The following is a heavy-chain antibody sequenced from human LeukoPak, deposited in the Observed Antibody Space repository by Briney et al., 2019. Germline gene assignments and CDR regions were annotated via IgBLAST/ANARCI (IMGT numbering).Heavy chain of an antibody. CDR2: IIPILGIA. Sequence: SVKVSCEASGGTFSSYAISWVRQAPGQGLEWMGRIIPILGIANYAQKFQGRVTITADKSTSTAYMELSSLRSEDTAVYYCARDAYYYDSSGYYLVDYWGQGTLVTVSS. J-gene: IGHJ4*02. D-gene: IGHD3-22*01. V-gene: IGHV1-69*04. CDR3: ARDAYYYDSSGYYLVDY. CDR1: GGTFSSYA.